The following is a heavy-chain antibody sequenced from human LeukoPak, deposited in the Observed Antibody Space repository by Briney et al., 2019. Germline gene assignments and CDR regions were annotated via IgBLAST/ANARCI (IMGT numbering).Heavy chain of an antibody. Sequence: PSETLSLTCAVYGGSFSGYYWSWIRQPPGKGLEWIGEINHSGSTNYNPSLKSRVTISVDTSKNQFSLKLSSVTAADTAVYYCARKLYDYVWGSYRYPLDCWGQGTLVTVSS. CDR3: ARKLYDYVWGSYRYPLDC. CDR1: GGSFSGYY. V-gene: IGHV4-34*01. J-gene: IGHJ4*02. CDR2: INHSGST. D-gene: IGHD3-16*02.